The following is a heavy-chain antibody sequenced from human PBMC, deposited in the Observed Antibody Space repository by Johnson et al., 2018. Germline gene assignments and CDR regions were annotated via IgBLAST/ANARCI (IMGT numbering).Heavy chain of an antibody. CDR3: TRETEAFEI. CDR1: GFTFGDDA. CDR2: IRSTAYGGKT. J-gene: IGHJ3*02. Sequence: VQLQESGGGLVQPGRSLRLSCTASGFTFGDDAMSWFRQAHGKGPEWVGLIRSTAYGGKTEYAASVKGRYSISRDDSKSIAYLQMNSLKIEDTAVYYCTRETEAFEIWGQGTMVTVSS. V-gene: IGHV3-49*03.